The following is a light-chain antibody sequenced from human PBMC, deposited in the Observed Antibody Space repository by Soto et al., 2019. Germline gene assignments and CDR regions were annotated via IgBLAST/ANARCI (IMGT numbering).Light chain of an antibody. CDR3: LQYYSYLCT. CDR2: GAY. V-gene: IGKV1-6*01. J-gene: IGKJ1*01. Sequence: AIQMTQSPSSLSASVGDRVTITCRASHDVRKYVGWYQQTPGKAPKLLIYGAYSLQSGVPSRFSGSGSGADFTLTISSLQPDDFATYFCLQYYSYLCTFGQGTKVDI. CDR1: HDVRKY.